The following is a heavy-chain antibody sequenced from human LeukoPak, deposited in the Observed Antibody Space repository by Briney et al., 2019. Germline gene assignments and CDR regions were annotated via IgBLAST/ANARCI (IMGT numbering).Heavy chain of an antibody. CDR2: INHSGST. CDR3: ARGDSSSWYYFDY. J-gene: IGHJ4*02. CDR1: GGSFSGYY. Sequence: SETLSLTCAVYGGSFSGYYWSWIRQPPGKGLEWTGEINHSGSTNYNPSLKSRVTISVDTSKNQFSLKLSSVTAADTAVYYCARGDSSSWYYFDYWGQGTLVTVSS. V-gene: IGHV4-34*01. D-gene: IGHD6-13*01.